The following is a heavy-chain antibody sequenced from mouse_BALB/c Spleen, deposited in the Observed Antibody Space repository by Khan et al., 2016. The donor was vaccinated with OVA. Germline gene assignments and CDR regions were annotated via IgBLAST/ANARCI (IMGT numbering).Heavy chain of an antibody. V-gene: IGHV1-9*01. D-gene: IGHD1-1*01. CDR3: ARGNSYGSSSGFGY. CDR2: ILPGSGRN. CDR1: GYTFSSYW. Sequence: QVQLKESGAELMKPGASVKISCKATGYTFSSYWIEWVKQRPGHGLEWIGEILPGSGRNNYNEKFKGKATFTADTSSNTAYMQLSNLTSDDSAVYYVARGNSYGSSSGFGYWGQGTLVTVSA. J-gene: IGHJ3*01.